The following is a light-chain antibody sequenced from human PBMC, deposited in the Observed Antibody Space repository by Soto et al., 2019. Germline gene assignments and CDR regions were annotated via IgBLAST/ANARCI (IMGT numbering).Light chain of an antibody. Sequence: QSVLNKPPSASGSPGQSVTISCTGTSRDGGGYNYVSWYQHHPGKAPKLIIYEVYKRPSGVPDRFSGSKSGNTAALTVSGLQAEDEADYYCSSYVGTNSYVFGTGTKVTVL. CDR1: SRDGGGYNY. CDR3: SSYVGTNSYV. CDR2: EVY. V-gene: IGLV2-8*01. J-gene: IGLJ1*01.